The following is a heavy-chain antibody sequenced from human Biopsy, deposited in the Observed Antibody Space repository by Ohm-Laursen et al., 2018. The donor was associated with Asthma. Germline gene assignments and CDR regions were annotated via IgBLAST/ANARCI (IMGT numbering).Heavy chain of an antibody. Sequence: SETLSLTCTVSGGSMSSSGYYWGWIRQPPGKGLEWMGSISYTGSAYHNQSLKSRVTIPVDTSKNHFSLKLSSVTAADTAVYYCARHWDWGSFFDYWGQGTPVTVSS. CDR3: ARHWDWGSFFDY. CDR1: GGSMSSSGYY. V-gene: IGHV4-39*01. J-gene: IGHJ4*02. D-gene: IGHD7-27*01. CDR2: ISYTGSA.